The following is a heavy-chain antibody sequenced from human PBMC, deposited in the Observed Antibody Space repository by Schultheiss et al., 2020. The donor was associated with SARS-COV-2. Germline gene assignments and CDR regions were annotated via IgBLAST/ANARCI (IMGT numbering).Heavy chain of an antibody. V-gene: IGHV1-69*05. D-gene: IGHD6-13*01. CDR3: AREISSSWSEGYYYYGMDV. CDR1: GGTFSSYA. J-gene: IGHJ6*02. CDR2: IIPIFGTA. Sequence: SVKVSCKASGGTFSSYAISWVRQAPGQGLEWMGGIIPIFGTANYAQKFQGRVTMTRDTSTSTVYMELSSLRSEDTAVYYCAREISSSWSEGYYYYGMDVWGQGTTVTVSS.